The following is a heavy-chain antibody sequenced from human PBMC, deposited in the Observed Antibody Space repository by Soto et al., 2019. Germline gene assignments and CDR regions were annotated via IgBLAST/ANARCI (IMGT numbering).Heavy chain of an antibody. D-gene: IGHD3-10*01. Sequence: SETLSLTCTVSGGSISSSSYYWGWIHQPPGKGLEWIGGIYYSGSTYYNPSLKSRVTISVDTSKNQFSLKLSSVTAADTAVYYCARGPGGFGEFSLDYWGQGTLVTVSS. CDR3: ARGPGGFGEFSLDY. CDR2: IYYSGST. V-gene: IGHV4-39*07. CDR1: GGSISSSSYY. J-gene: IGHJ4*02.